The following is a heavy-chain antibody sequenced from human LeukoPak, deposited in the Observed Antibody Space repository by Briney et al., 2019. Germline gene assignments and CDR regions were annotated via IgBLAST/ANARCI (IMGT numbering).Heavy chain of an antibody. CDR2: IYDSGST. CDR3: ARHYGP. J-gene: IGHJ5*02. V-gene: IGHV4-39*01. D-gene: IGHD3-10*01. Sequence: SETLSLTCSVSGASITNSDWWTWVRQPPGKGLEWIGSIYDSGSTYYNPSLKSRVTISVDTSKNQFSPKLNSVTAADTAVYYCARHYGPWGQGTLVTVSS. CDR1: GASITNSDW.